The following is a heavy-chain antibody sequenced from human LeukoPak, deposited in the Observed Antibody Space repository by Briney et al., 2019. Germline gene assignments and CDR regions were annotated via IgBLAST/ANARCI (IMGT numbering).Heavy chain of an antibody. Sequence: GGSLRLSCAASGFTFSDYYMSWIRQAPGKGLEWVSYISSSGSTIYYADSVKGRFTISGDNAKNSLYLQMNSLRAEDTAVYYCARDTLDYYDSSGYYYGYWGQGTLVTVSS. CDR3: ARDTLDYYDSSGYYYGY. CDR2: ISSSGSTI. D-gene: IGHD3-22*01. CDR1: GFTFSDYY. J-gene: IGHJ4*02. V-gene: IGHV3-11*01.